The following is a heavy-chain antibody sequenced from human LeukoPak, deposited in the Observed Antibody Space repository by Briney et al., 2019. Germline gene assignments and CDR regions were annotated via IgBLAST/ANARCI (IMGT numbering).Heavy chain of an antibody. CDR2: INHSGST. V-gene: IGHV4-34*01. J-gene: IGHJ4*02. D-gene: IGHD5-24*01. Sequence: SETLSLTCAVYGGSFSGYYWSWIRQPPGKGLEWIGEINHSGSTNYNPSLKSRVTISVDTSKNQFSLKLSSVTAADTAVYYCARSRSAAAYFDCWGEGTLVTVSS. CDR1: GGSFSGYY. CDR3: ARSRSAAAYFDC.